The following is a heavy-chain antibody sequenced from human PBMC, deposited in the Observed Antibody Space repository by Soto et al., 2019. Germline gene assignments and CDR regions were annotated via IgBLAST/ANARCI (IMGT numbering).Heavy chain of an antibody. D-gene: IGHD2-2*01. CDR3: ARRQVVPAPTYGMDV. CDR1: GGSISSGDYY. Sequence: SETLSLTCTVSGGSISSGDYYWSWIRQPPGKGLEWIGYTYYSGSTYYNPSLKSRVTISVDTSKNQFSLKLSSVTAADTAVYYCARRQVVPAPTYGMDVWGQGTTVTVSS. CDR2: TYYSGST. V-gene: IGHV4-30-4*01. J-gene: IGHJ6*02.